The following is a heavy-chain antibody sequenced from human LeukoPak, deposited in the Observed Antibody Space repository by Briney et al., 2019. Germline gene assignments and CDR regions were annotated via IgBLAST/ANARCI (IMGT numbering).Heavy chain of an antibody. CDR2: IYSPGT. CDR1: AGSINSDDYY. D-gene: IGHD3-22*01. CDR3: ARGIGTSYESSRDAFDI. Sequence: SETLSLTCTVSAGSINSDDYYWSWIRQPAGKGLEWIGRIYSPGTNYNYNPSLKSRVTISIDTFKNQFSLQLTSVTAGDTAVYYCARGIGTSYESSRDAFDIWGQGTMVTVSS. V-gene: IGHV4-61*02. J-gene: IGHJ3*02.